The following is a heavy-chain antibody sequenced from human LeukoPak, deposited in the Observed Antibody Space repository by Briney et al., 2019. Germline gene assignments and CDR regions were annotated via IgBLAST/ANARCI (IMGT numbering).Heavy chain of an antibody. V-gene: IGHV4-39*07. Sequence: PSETLSLTCTVSGGSMSSSSYYWGWIRQPPGKGLEWIGSIYYSGSTYYNPSLKSRVTTSVDTSKNQFSLKLSSVTAADTAVYYCARCYYHYYYMDVWGKGTTVTVSS. CDR3: ARCYYHYYYMDV. CDR2: IYYSGST. CDR1: GGSMSSSSYY. J-gene: IGHJ6*03.